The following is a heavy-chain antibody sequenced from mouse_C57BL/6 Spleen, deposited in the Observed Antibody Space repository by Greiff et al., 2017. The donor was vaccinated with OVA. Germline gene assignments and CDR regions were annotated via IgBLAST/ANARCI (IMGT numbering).Heavy chain of an antibody. D-gene: IGHD2-5*01. V-gene: IGHV1-74*01. CDR2: IHPSDSDT. CDR1: GYTFTSYW. J-gene: IGHJ2*01. CDR3: ARGTIVTVFDY. Sequence: QVQLQQPGAELVKPGASVKVSCKASGYTFTSYWMHWVKQRPGQGLEWIGRIHPSDSDTNYNQKFKGKATLTVDKSSITAYMQHSSLTSEDSAVYDCARGTIVTVFDYWGQGTTLTVSS.